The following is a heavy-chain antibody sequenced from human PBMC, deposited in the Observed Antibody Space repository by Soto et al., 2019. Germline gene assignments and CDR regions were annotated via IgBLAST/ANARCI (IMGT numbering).Heavy chain of an antibody. J-gene: IGHJ4*02. D-gene: IGHD3-22*01. CDR2: ISGSGGST. Sequence: GGSLRLSCAASGFTFSSYAMSWVRRAPGKGLEWVSAISGSGGSTYYADSVKGRFTISRDNSKNTLYLQMNSLRAEDTAIYYCAKGVYDSSGWYYFDYWGQGTLVTVSS. CDR1: GFTFSSYA. CDR3: AKGVYDSSGWYYFDY. V-gene: IGHV3-23*01.